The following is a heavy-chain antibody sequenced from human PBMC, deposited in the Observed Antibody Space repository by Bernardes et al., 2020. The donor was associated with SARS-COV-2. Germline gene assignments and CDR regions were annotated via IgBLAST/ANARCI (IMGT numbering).Heavy chain of an antibody. J-gene: IGHJ4*02. CDR1: GFTFNNFW. Sequence: GGSLRLSCLVSGFTFNNFWMTWVRQAPGKGLEWVANIKHDGSETYYVDSVKGRFTISRDNTKNSLYLQMNSLRAEDTAVYYCARGVFVPYYWGQGTLVTVSS. CDR3: ARGVFVPYY. D-gene: IGHD6-13*01. V-gene: IGHV3-7*01. CDR2: IKHDGSET.